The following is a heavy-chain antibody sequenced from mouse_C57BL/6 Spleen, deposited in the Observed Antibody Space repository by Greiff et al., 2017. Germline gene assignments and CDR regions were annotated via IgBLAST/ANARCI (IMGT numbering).Heavy chain of an antibody. CDR1: GFSFNTYA. CDR3: VSFYYDYYYAMDY. J-gene: IGHJ4*01. CDR2: IRSKSNNYAT. V-gene: IGHV10-1*01. Sequence: EADGGLVQPKGSLKLSCAASGFSFNTYAMNWVRQAPGKGLEWVARIRSKSNNYATYYADSVKDRFTISRDDSESMLYLQMNNLKTEDTAMYYCVSFYYDYYYAMDYWGQGTSVTVSS. D-gene: IGHD2-4*01.